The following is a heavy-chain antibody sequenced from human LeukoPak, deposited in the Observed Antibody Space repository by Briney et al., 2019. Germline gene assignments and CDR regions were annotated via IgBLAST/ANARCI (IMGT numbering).Heavy chain of an antibody. CDR2: IYYSGST. V-gene: IGHV4-39*07. D-gene: IGHD6-13*01. J-gene: IGHJ4*02. CDR1: GGSISSSSYY. CDR3: ARDQLAAAGTATFDY. Sequence: SETLSLTCTVSGGSISSSSYYWGWIRQPPGKGLEWIGSIYYSGSTYYNPSLKSRVTIPVDTSKNQFSLKLSSVTAADTAVYYCARDQLAAAGTATFDYWGQGTLVTVSS.